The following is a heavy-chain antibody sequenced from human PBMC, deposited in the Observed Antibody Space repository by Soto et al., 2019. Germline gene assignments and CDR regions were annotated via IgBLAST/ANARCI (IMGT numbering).Heavy chain of an antibody. D-gene: IGHD1-26*01. V-gene: IGHV3-74*01. CDR2: IDSDGSST. CDR1: GFTFGSYW. J-gene: IGHJ6*02. CDR3: ARGSLYGMDV. Sequence: PVGSLRLSCAASGFTFGSYWMNWVRQAPGKGLVWVSRIDSDGSSTTYADSVKGRFTTSRDNAKNTLYLQMSSLRVEDTAVYYCARGSLYGMDVWGQGNTVTVS.